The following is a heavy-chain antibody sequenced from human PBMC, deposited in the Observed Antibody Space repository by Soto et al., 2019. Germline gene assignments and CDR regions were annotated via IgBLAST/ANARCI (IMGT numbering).Heavy chain of an antibody. J-gene: IGHJ6*02. D-gene: IGHD3-10*01. CDR1: GYSFTSYW. CDR2: IDPSDSYT. V-gene: IGHV5-10-1*01. CDR3: AGLKVDTMVRGVIQYYYYYGMDV. Sequence: PGGSLKISCKGSGYSFTSYWISWVRQMPGKGLEWMGRIDPSDSYTNYSPSFQGHVTISADKSISTAYLQWSSLKASDTAMYYCAGLKVDTMVRGVIQYYYYYGMDVWGQGTTVTVSS.